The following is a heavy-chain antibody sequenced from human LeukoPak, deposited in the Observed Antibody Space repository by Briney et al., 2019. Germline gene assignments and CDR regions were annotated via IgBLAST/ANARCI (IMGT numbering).Heavy chain of an antibody. CDR3: ARGYDFWSGYYPIDY. J-gene: IGHJ4*02. D-gene: IGHD3-3*01. Sequence: PGRSLRLSCAASGFTFSDYYMSWIRQAPGKGLEWVSYISSSGSTIYYADSVKGRFTISRDNAKNSLYLQMNSLRAEDTAVYYCARGYDFWSGYYPIDYWGQGTLVTVSS. CDR1: GFTFSDYY. CDR2: ISSSGSTI. V-gene: IGHV3-11*01.